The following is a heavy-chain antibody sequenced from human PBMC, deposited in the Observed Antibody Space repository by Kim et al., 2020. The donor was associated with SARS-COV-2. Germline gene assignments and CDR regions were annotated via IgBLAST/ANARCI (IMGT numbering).Heavy chain of an antibody. CDR3: ARGQGDGMDV. J-gene: IGHJ6*02. V-gene: IGHV3-30*01. CDR2: SNK. Sequence: SNKYYADSVKGRFTISRDNSKNTLYLQMNSLRAEDTAVYYCARGQGDGMDVWGQGTTVTVSS. D-gene: IGHD3-16*01.